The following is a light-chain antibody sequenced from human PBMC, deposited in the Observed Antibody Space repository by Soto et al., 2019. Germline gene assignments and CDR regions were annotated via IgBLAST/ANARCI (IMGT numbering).Light chain of an antibody. Sequence: QSVLTQPASVSGSPGQSISISCTGTSRDIDDFTYLSWYQQYPKKAPKLIIYDFTKRPSEISSRFSGSKSGNTASLMISGLQAEDEADYYCSACPTYSLCVFGGGTQLTVL. J-gene: IGLJ3*02. CDR3: SACPTYSLCV. V-gene: IGLV2-14*03. CDR1: SRDIDDFTY. CDR2: DFT.